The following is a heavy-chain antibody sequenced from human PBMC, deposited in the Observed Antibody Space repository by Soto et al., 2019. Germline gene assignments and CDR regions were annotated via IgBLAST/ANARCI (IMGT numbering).Heavy chain of an antibody. D-gene: IGHD3-10*01. Sequence: DAVQVSCKASGYTFINHGISWVRQAPGQGLEWMGWVSGSNGKTKYAQKFQGRVTMTRDTSISTAYMELSRLRSDDTAVYYCARGLGLERSHWYFDLWGRGTLVTVSS. CDR1: GYTFINHG. CDR3: ARGLGLERSHWYFDL. V-gene: IGHV1-18*04. CDR2: VSGSNGKT. J-gene: IGHJ2*01.